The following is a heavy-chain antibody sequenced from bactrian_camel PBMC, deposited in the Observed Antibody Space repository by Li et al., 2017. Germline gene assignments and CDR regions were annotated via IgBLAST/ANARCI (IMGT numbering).Heavy chain of an antibody. CDR3: AARIGGGRCVGWGKSTGPDWNR. D-gene: IGHD5*01. V-gene: IGHV3S1*01. Sequence: HVQLVESGGGSVQAGGSLRLSCNTSGYTYSSHCMAWFRQVPGKQREGVAAIDTATRGTYYRDSVKGRFTISQDIAENTLYLQMDNLKAEDTAEYYGAARIGGGRCVGWGKSTGPDWNRWGQGTQVTFS. CDR1: GYTYSSHC. J-gene: IGHJ4*01. CDR2: IDTATRGT.